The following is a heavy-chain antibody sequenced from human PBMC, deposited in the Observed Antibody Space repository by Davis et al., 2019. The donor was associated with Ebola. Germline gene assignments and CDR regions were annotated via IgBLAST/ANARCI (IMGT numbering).Heavy chain of an antibody. V-gene: IGHV3-11*01. D-gene: IGHD6-6*01. CDR1: GFTFSDYY. J-gene: IGHJ6*02. CDR2: ISSSGSTI. Sequence: GGSLRLSCAASGFTFSDYYMSWIRQAPGKGLEWVSYISSSGSTIYYADSLKGRFTIYRDNAKKSLYLQMNSLRAEDTAVYYCARRFIAARFLVVYGMDVWGQGTTVTVSS. CDR3: ARRFIAARFLVVYGMDV.